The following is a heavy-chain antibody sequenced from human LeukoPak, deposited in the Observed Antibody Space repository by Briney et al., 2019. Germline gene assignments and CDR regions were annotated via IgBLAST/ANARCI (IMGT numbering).Heavy chain of an antibody. D-gene: IGHD3-22*01. Sequence: ASVKVSCKASGYTFTGYYIHWVRQAPGQGLEWMGWINPNSGDTNYAQKFQGRVTMTRDTSISTAYMELSRLRSDDTAVYYCASTNYYDSSGPYNDYWGQGTLVIVSS. J-gene: IGHJ4*02. V-gene: IGHV1-2*02. CDR1: GYTFTGYY. CDR3: ASTNYYDSSGPYNDY. CDR2: INPNSGDT.